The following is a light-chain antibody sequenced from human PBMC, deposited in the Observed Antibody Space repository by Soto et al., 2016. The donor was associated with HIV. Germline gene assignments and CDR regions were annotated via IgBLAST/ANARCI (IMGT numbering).Light chain of an antibody. Sequence: SYVLTQPPSVSVAPGKTARITCGGNNIASKSVHWFQQKPGQAPLLVVYDDTDRPSGIPETFSGSNSGNTATLTISRVEVGDEADYYCQVWDSSSDHVVFGGGTKLTV. CDR2: DDT. CDR3: QVWDSSSDHVV. J-gene: IGLJ2*01. CDR1: NIASKS. V-gene: IGLV3-21*03.